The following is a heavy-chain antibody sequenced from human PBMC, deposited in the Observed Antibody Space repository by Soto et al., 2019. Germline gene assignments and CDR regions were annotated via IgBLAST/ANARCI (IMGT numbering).Heavy chain of an antibody. D-gene: IGHD4-17*01. V-gene: IGHV3-30-3*01. Sequence: QVQLVESGGGLVQPGRSLRLSCVASGFTFSTYALHWVRQAPGKGLEWVALISSDGSITFYADSVRGRFTISRDNSKNTLYLQMNSLRPEDTAVYYCVRAYGAYPTTRVVDCWGQGTLVTVSS. CDR2: ISSDGSIT. CDR3: VRAYGAYPTTRVVDC. CDR1: GFTFSTYA. J-gene: IGHJ4*02.